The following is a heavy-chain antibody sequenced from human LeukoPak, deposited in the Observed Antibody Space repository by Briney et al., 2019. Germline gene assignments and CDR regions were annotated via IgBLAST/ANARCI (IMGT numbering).Heavy chain of an antibody. V-gene: IGHV4-31*03. J-gene: IGHJ5*02. CDR3: AREGYSYGLNWFDP. Sequence: SQTLSLTCTVSGASINRAGYYWSWIRQHPGKGLEWIGYIYYSGNTYYNPSLKSRVTISIDTSENQFSLKLSSVTAADTAVYYCAREGYSYGLNWFDPWGQGTLVTVSS. CDR2: IYYSGNT. D-gene: IGHD5-18*01. CDR1: GASINRAGYY.